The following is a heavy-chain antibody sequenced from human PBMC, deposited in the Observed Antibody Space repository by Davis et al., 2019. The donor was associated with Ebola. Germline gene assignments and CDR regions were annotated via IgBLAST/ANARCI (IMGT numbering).Heavy chain of an antibody. Sequence: PGGSLRLSCAASGFSFSSYAMSWVRQAPGKGLEWVSAISGSGGSTYYADSVKGRFTISRDNSKNTLYLQMNSLRAEDTAVYYCAKEGIFGVVSPDAFDIWGQGTMVTVSS. V-gene: IGHV3-23*01. CDR2: ISGSGGST. D-gene: IGHD3-3*01. J-gene: IGHJ3*02. CDR3: AKEGIFGVVSPDAFDI. CDR1: GFSFSSYA.